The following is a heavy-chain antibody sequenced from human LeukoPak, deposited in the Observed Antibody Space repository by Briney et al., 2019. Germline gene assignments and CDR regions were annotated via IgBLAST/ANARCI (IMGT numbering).Heavy chain of an antibody. CDR2: VFSTGST. D-gene: IGHD1-1*01. Sequence: SETLSLTCSVSGGSISSNNFCWGWIRQPPGKGLEWIGCVFSTGSTNVSPSLKSRVTISVDTSKNQFSLKLRSASAADTALYYCAKNDDNVNYYQWMDVWGKGTTVAVSS. J-gene: IGHJ6*04. V-gene: IGHV4-39*01. CDR1: GGSISSNNFC. CDR3: AKNDDNVNYYQWMDV.